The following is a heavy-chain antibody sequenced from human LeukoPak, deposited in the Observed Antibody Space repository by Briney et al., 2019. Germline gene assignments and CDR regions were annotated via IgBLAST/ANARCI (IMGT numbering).Heavy chain of an antibody. CDR3: VRYFTAVAPTLRLDY. V-gene: IGHV3-7*03. CDR2: IKQDGRDK. CDR1: GFTFSAYA. D-gene: IGHD6-19*01. J-gene: IGHJ4*02. Sequence: GGSLRLSCAASGFTFSAYAMNWVRQAPGKGLEWVATIKQDGRDKYYVDSVKGRFTISRDDAKNSLYLQMNSPRVEDTAVYHCVRYFTAVAPTLRLDYWGQGTLVTVSS.